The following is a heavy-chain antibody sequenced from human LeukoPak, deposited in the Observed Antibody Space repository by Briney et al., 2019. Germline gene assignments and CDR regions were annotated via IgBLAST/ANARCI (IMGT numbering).Heavy chain of an antibody. V-gene: IGHV3-53*01. Sequence: HPGGSLRLSCAASGFTVSSNYMSWVRQAPGKGLEWVSVIYSGGSTYYADSVKGRFTISRDNSKNTLYLQMNSLRAEDTAVYYCARASLYSSGWYSSSPIYFDYWGQGTLVTVSS. CDR3: ARASLYSSGWYSSSPIYFDY. J-gene: IGHJ4*02. D-gene: IGHD6-19*01. CDR1: GFTVSSNY. CDR2: IYSGGST.